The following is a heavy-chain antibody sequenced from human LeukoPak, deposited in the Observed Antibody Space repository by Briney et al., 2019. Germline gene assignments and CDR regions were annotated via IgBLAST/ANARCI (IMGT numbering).Heavy chain of an antibody. J-gene: IGHJ6*03. D-gene: IGHD5-24*01. CDR3: ATGPFGGYNYYYYYFMDV. CDR1: GGTFSSYA. V-gene: IGHV1-69*05. CDR2: IIPIFGTA. Sequence: SVKVSCKASGGTFSSYAISWVRQAPGQGLEWMGGIIPIFGTANYAQKFQGRVTITTDESTSTAYMELSSLRSEDTAVYYCATGPFGGYNYYYYYFMDVWGKGTTVTVSS.